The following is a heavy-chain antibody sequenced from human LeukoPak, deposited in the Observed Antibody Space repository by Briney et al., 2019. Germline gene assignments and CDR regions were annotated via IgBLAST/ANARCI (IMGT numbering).Heavy chain of an antibody. J-gene: IGHJ4*02. D-gene: IGHD2-15*01. CDR1: GFTFSSYA. V-gene: IGHV3-7*01. CDR2: INEDGSEE. Sequence: PGGSLGLSCAASGFTFSSYAMSWVRQAPGKGLEWVANINEDGSEEYYVDSVRGRFTIARDNAKNSLYLQMNSLRAEDTAVYYCARAGDGTAARDYWGQGTLVTVSS. CDR3: ARAGDGTAARDY.